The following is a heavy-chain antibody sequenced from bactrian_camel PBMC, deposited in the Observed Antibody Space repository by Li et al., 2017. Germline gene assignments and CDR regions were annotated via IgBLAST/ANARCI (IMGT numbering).Heavy chain of an antibody. Sequence: LVESGGGSVQAGESLRLSCRVSDYSFSRYWAWFRQAPGKRREGIAVLERYGNTRVEDSVRGRFTIYSDNAKNILYLQMNKLKPEDTGVYYCALGGSAAAWTSLSESAFVYWGQGTQVTVS. V-gene: IGHV3S1*01. CDR1: DYSFSRYW. CDR2: LERYGNT. CDR3: ALGGSAAAWTSLSESAFVY. D-gene: IGHD3*01. J-gene: IGHJ4*01.